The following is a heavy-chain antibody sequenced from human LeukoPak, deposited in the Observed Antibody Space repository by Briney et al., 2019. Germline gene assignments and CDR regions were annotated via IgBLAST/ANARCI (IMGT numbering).Heavy chain of an antibody. CDR1: GAAISSGAFS. Sequence: SETLSLTCTVSGAAISSGAFSWNWIRQPAGKGLEWIGEIYHSGSTNYNPSLKSRVTISVDKSKNHFSLKLSSVTAADTAVYYCARKGYTISSFDYWGQGTLVTVSS. J-gene: IGHJ4*02. V-gene: IGHV4-30-2*01. CDR2: IYHSGST. CDR3: ARKGYTISSFDY. D-gene: IGHD5-18*01.